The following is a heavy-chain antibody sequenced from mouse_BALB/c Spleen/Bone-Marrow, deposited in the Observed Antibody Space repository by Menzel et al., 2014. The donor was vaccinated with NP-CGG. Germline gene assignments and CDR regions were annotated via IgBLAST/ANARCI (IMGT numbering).Heavy chain of an antibody. D-gene: IGHD1-2*01. J-gene: IGHJ1*01. CDR2: IFPGDSTT. Sequence: VQLQQSGVELVKPGASVKLSCKASGNTFTSYDINWVRQRPEQGLEWVGWIFPGDSTTKYNEKFKGKATLSTDKSSSTVHMQLSRLTSEDSAVYFCVRSRLRDWYFDVWGAGTTVPISS. V-gene: IGHV1S56*01. CDR3: VRSRLRDWYFDV. CDR1: GNTFTSYD.